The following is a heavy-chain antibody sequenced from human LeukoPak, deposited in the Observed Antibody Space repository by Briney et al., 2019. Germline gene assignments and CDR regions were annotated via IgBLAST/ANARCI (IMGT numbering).Heavy chain of an antibody. CDR2: ISSSGSTI. V-gene: IGHV3-48*03. CDR1: GFTFSRYE. CDR3: ARDDGSGTTHYYYGMDV. Sequence: GASLTLSCAASGFTFSRYETNWVRQAPGKGPEWVSYISSSGSTIYYADSVKGRFTISRDNAKNSLYLQMNSLRAEDTAVYYCARDDGSGTTHYYYGMDVWGQGTTVTVSS. D-gene: IGHD1-26*01. J-gene: IGHJ6*02.